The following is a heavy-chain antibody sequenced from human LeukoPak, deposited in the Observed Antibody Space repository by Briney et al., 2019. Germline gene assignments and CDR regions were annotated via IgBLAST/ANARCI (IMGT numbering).Heavy chain of an antibody. CDR3: ARGYCSSTSCYSYYYGMDV. CDR1: GGTFSSYT. J-gene: IGHJ6*02. V-gene: IGHV1-69*13. Sequence: SVKVSCKASGGTFSSYTISWVRQAPGQGLEWMGGIIPKFGTAKYAQKFQGGVTITADESTSTAYMELSSLRSEDTAVYYCARGYCSSTSCYSYYYGMDVWGRGTTVTVSS. CDR2: IIPKFGTA. D-gene: IGHD2-2*01.